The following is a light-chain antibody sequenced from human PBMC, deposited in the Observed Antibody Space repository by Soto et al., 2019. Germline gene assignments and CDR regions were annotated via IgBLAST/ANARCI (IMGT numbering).Light chain of an antibody. Sequence: QPVLTQSPSASASLGASVKLTCTLSSGHSSYGIAWHQQQPEKGPRYLMKLNSDGSHSKGDGIPDRFSGSSSGAERYLTISTLQSEDEADYYCQTWGTGIQVFGTGTKVTVL. CDR2: LNSDGSH. J-gene: IGLJ1*01. CDR3: QTWGTGIQV. CDR1: SGHSSYG. V-gene: IGLV4-69*01.